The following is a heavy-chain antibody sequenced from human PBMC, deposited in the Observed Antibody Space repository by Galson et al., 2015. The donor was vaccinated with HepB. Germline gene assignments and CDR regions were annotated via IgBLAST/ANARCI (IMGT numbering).Heavy chain of an antibody. CDR1: GGTFSSYA. CDR2: IIPIFGTA. Sequence: SVKVSCKASGGTFSSYAISWVRQAPGQGLEWMGGIIPIFGTANYAQKFQGRVTITADETTSTAYMELSSLRSEDTAVYYCARERFYGGKVFDYWGQGTLVTVSS. D-gene: IGHD4-23*01. J-gene: IGHJ4*02. V-gene: IGHV1-69*13. CDR3: ARERFYGGKVFDY.